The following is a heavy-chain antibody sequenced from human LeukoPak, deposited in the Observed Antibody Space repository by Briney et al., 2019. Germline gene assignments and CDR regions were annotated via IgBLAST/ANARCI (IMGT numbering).Heavy chain of an antibody. J-gene: IGHJ6*02. Sequence: ASVKVSCKASGYTFTGYYMHWVRQATGQGLEWMGWINPNSGGTNYAQKFQGRVTMTRDTSISTANMELSRLRSDDTAVYYCARDLLWFGVLLTYYYYGMDVWGQGTTVTVSS. V-gene: IGHV1-2*02. CDR1: GYTFTGYY. D-gene: IGHD3-10*01. CDR3: ARDLLWFGVLLTYYYYGMDV. CDR2: INPNSGGT.